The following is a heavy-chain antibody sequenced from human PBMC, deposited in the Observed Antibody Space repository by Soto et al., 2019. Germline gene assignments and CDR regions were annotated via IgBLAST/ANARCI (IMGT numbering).Heavy chain of an antibody. V-gene: IGHV3-73*01. D-gene: IGHD3-9*01. CDR1: GFTFSGSA. CDR3: TRHEEYYDILTGYYRPAPYGMDV. Sequence: SLRLSCAASGFTFSGSAMHWVRQASGKGLEWVGRIRSRANSYATAYAASVKGRFTISRDDSKNTAYLQMNSLKTEDTAVYYCTRHEEYYDILTGYYRPAPYGMDVWGQG. CDR2: IRSRANSYAT. J-gene: IGHJ6*02.